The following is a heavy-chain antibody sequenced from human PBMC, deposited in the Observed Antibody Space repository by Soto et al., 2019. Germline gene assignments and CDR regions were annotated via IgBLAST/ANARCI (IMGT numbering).Heavy chain of an antibody. CDR1: GGSISDGAYY. J-gene: IGHJ4*02. Sequence: SETLSLTCTVSGGSISDGAYYWSWIRQPPGKGLEWIGHIYDSGNTYNNPSLKNRLTISVDASKNHFSLNLNSVTAADTAVYYCASGLSGDKVDQWGQGTLVTVSS. CDR2: IYDSGNT. D-gene: IGHD2-21*01. V-gene: IGHV4-30-4*01. CDR3: ASGLSGDKVDQ.